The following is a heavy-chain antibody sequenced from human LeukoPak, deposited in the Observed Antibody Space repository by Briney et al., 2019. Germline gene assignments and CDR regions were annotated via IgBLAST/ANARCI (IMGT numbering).Heavy chain of an antibody. J-gene: IGHJ4*02. CDR1: GYTFTGYF. Sequence: ASVKVSCRASGYTFTGYFMHWVRQAPGQGLEWMGWINPNSGGTNYAQKFQGRVTMTRDTSISTAYMELSRLRSDDTAVYYCASSIVYCSSTSCYFNWGQGTLVTVSS. CDR2: INPNSGGT. D-gene: IGHD2-2*01. CDR3: ASSIVYCSSTSCYFN. V-gene: IGHV1-2*02.